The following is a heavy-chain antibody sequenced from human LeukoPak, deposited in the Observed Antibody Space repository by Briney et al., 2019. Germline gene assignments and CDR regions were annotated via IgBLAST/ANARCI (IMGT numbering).Heavy chain of an antibody. D-gene: IGHD2-2*01. J-gene: IGHJ4*02. CDR1: GFTFSSYG. CDR2: IWYDGSNK. Sequence: GGSLRLSCAASGFTFSSYGMHWVRQAPGKGLEWVAVIWYDGSNKYYADSVKGRFTISRDNSKNTLYLQMNSLRAEDTAVDYCAKSGNAMDPAAYDDYWGQGTLVTVSS. CDR3: AKSGNAMDPAAYDDY. V-gene: IGHV3-33*06.